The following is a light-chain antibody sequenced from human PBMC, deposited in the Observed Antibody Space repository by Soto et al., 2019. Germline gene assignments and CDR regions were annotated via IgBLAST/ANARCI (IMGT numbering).Light chain of an antibody. CDR1: SSNMGGNS. J-gene: IGLJ1*01. Sequence: QSVMTQPPSVSAAPGQKVTISCSGSSSNMGGNSVSWYQQLPGTAPKLLIYDDDKRPSGIPGRFSGSKSGTSATLGITGFQTGDEADYYCGSWDSSLSAYVFATGTKLTVL. CDR2: DDD. CDR3: GSWDSSLSAYV. V-gene: IGLV1-51*01.